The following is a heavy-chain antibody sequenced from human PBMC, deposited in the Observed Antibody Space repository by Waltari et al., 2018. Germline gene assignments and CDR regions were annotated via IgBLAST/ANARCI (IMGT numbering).Heavy chain of an antibody. CDR3: ARSTVAGTPLLSYYMDV. CDR1: GGSLSSYY. CDR2: IYDRGRT. J-gene: IGHJ6*03. V-gene: IGHV4-59*01. D-gene: IGHD6-19*01. Sequence: QVQLQESGPGLVKPSETLSLTCTVSGGSLSSYYWSWIRQPPAKGLEWIGYIYDRGRTNYNPSLKRRVTISVDTSKNQFSLKLSSGTAADTAVYYCARSTVAGTPLLSYYMDVWGKGTTVTVSS.